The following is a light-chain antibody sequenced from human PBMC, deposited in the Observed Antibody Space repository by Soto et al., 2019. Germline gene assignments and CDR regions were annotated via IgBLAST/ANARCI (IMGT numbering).Light chain of an antibody. V-gene: IGLV2-11*01. J-gene: IGLJ1*01. CDR3: CSYAGNYYV. Sequence: QSALTQPRSVSGSPGQSVTISCTGTSSDVGGYNYVSWHQQHPGKAPKLMIYDVSKRPSGVPDRFSRSKSGNTASLTISGLQAEDEADYCCCSYAGNYYVFGTGTKLTVL. CDR2: DVS. CDR1: SSDVGGYNY.